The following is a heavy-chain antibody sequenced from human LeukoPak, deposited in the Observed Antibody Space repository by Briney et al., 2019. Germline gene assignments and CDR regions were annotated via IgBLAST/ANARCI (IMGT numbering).Heavy chain of an antibody. CDR2: TIYYSGSI. D-gene: IGHD1-26*01. CDR3: ARSINPSGSYNVYYYGMDV. Sequence: SETLSLTCTVSGGSISSSSHNWGWIRQSPGKGLEWIGSTIYYSGSIHYNPSLKSRVTISVDTSKNQFSLKVTSVTAADTAVYYCARSINPSGSYNVYYYGMDVWGQGTTVTVSS. V-gene: IGHV4-39*07. J-gene: IGHJ6*02. CDR1: GGSISSSSHN.